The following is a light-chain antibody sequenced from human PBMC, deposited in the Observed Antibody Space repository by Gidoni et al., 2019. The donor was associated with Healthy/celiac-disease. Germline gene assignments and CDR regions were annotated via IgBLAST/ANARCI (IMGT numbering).Light chain of an antibody. CDR1: QSISSY. V-gene: IGKV1-39*01. CDR2: AAS. CDR3: QQSYSTPYT. J-gene: IGKJ2*01. Sequence: IQMTQSPSSLSASVGDRVTIPCRASQSISSYLNWYQQKPGKAPKLLIYAASSLQSGVPSRFSGSGSGTDFTLTISSLQPEDFATYYCQQSYSTPYTFGQXTKLEIK.